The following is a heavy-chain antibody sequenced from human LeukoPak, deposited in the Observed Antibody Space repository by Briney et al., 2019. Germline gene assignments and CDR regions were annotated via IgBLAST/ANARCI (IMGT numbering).Heavy chain of an antibody. CDR2: ISPYNGNT. V-gene: IGHV1-18*01. Sequence: AASVKVSCKASGYTFTNYGSSWVRQAPGQGLEWMGWISPYNGNTNYAQELQGRVTMTTDTSTSAAYMELRSLRSDDTAVYYCARDRRRVVAASTFDYWGQGTLVTVSS. D-gene: IGHD2-15*01. J-gene: IGHJ4*02. CDR1: GYTFTNYG. CDR3: ARDRRRVVAASTFDY.